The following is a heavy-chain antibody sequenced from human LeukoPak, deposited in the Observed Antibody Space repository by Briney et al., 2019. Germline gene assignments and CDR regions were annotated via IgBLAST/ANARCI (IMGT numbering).Heavy chain of an antibody. CDR1: GFTFSDYY. CDR3: ARRGTTYCTVDSCHPNWFDP. V-gene: IGHV3-11*03. D-gene: IGHD2-15*01. J-gene: IGHJ5*02. CDR2: IIGSSSDT. Sequence: GGSLRLSCAASGFTFSDYYMTWIRQAPGRGLEWISYIIGSSSDTKYADSVKGRFTISRDNAKNSLYLLMNSLRAEDTAVYYCARRGTTYCTVDSCHPNWFDPWGQGTLVTVSS.